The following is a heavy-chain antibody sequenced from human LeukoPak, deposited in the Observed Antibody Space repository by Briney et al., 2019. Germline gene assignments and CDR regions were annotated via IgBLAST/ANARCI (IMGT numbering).Heavy chain of an antibody. CDR1: GYTFTGYY. V-gene: IGHV1-2*02. J-gene: IGHJ6*03. CDR3: AGSVTEDYYYYMDV. Sequence: ASVKVSCKASGYTFTGYYMHWVRQAPGQGLEWMGWINPNSGGTNYAQKFQGRVTMTRDTSISTAYMELSRLRSDDTAVYYCAGSVTEDYYYYMDVWGKGTTVTVSS. CDR2: INPNSGGT. D-gene: IGHD6-25*01.